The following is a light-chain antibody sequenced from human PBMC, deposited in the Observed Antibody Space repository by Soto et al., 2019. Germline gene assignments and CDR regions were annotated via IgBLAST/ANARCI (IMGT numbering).Light chain of an antibody. CDR2: GAS. CDR1: QSVSSN. Sequence: EIVLTQSPATLSLSPWERATLSCRASQSVSSNLAWYQQKPGQAPRLLLYGASTGATGIPARFSGSGSGTEFTLTISSLQSEDFAVYYCQQYNNWPPGTFGQGTKVDIK. CDR3: QQYNNWPPGT. V-gene: IGKV3-15*01. J-gene: IGKJ1*01.